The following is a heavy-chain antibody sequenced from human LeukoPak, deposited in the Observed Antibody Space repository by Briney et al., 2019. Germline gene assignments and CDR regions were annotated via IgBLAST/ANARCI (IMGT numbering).Heavy chain of an antibody. V-gene: IGHV4-4*09. CDR1: GGSISSYY. Sequence: PSETLSLTRTVSGGSISSYYWSWIRQPPGKGLEWIGYIYTSGSTNYNPSLKSRVTISVDTSKNHFSLKLSSVTAADTAVYYCARLVYDFWSGYPPRYYYYMDVWGKGTTVTVSS. CDR2: IYTSGST. J-gene: IGHJ6*03. D-gene: IGHD3-3*01. CDR3: ARLVYDFWSGYPPRYYYYMDV.